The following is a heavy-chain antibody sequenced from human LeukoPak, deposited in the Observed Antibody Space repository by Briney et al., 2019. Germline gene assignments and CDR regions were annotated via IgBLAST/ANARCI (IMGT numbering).Heavy chain of an antibody. CDR2: IRSKTYGGTT. CDR1: GFAFSSYA. Sequence: GGSLRLSCAASGFAFSSYAMSWVRQAPGKGLEWVGFIRSKTYGGTTEYAASVKGRFTISRDDSKSIAYLQMNSLKPEDTAVYYCTRDQTPYYWGQGTLVTVSS. V-gene: IGHV3-49*04. CDR3: TRDQTPYY. J-gene: IGHJ4*02.